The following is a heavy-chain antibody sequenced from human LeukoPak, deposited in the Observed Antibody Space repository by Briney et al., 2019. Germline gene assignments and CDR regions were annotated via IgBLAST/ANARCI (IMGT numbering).Heavy chain of an antibody. CDR2: ISSSSSYI. V-gene: IGHV3-21*01. J-gene: IGHJ4*02. CDR3: ARRAYYYDSSGYYADY. Sequence: PGGSLRLSCAASRFTFSSYSMNWVRQAPGKGLEWVSSISSSSSYIYYADSVKGRFTISRDNAKNSLYLQMNSLRAEDTAVYYCARRAYYYDSSGYYADYWGQGTLVTVSS. CDR1: RFTFSSYS. D-gene: IGHD3-22*01.